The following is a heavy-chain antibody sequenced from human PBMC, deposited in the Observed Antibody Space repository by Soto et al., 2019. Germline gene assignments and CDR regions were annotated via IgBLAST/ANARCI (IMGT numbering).Heavy chain of an antibody. CDR2: ISSSSSYI. D-gene: IGHD2-21*02. J-gene: IGHJ6*03. V-gene: IGHV3-21*01. CDR3: ARDGAPEGTAGDYYYYYMDV. CDR1: GFTFSSYS. Sequence: GGSLRLSCAASGFTFSSYSMNWVRQAPGKGLEWVSSISSSSSYIYYADSVKGRFTISRDNAKNSLYLQMNSLRAEDTAVYYCARDGAPEGTAGDYYYYYMDVWGKGTTVTVSS.